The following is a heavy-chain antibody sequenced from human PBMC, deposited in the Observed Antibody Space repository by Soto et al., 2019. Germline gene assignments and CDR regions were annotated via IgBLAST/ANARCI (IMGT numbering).Heavy chain of an antibody. V-gene: IGHV3-23*01. CDR1: GFTFSSYD. CDR2: VSASGSIT. J-gene: IGHJ4*02. Sequence: GGSLRLSCAASGFTFSSYDMSWVRQAPGKGLEWVSGVSASGSITSYADSAKGRFTISRDNAKNTVFLQMSSLRAEDTAVYFCAKGDCSGGRCYRGFDYWGKGPLVTVSS. D-gene: IGHD2-15*01. CDR3: AKGDCSGGRCYRGFDY.